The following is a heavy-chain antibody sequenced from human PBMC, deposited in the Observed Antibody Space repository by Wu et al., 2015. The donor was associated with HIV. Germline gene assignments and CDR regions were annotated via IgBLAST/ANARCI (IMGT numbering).Heavy chain of an antibody. CDR1: GGTLNNYI. V-gene: IGHV1-69*11. CDR2: ITPVLGST. J-gene: IGHJ5*02. Sequence: QVQLVQSGAEVKKPGSSVKVSCKASGGTLNNYIFNWVRQAPGQGLECMGKITPVLGSTVYTQKFQDRVTITADDSTSTSYMELSGLTSEDTAVYYCAREVGAMLANWFDPWGQGTQVIVSS. D-gene: IGHD3-10*01. CDR3: AREVGAMLANWFDP.